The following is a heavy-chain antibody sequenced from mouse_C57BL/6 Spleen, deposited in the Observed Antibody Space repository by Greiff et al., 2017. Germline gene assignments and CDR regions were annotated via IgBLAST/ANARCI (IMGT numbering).Heavy chain of an antibody. CDR2: IYPSDSET. D-gene: IGHD1-1*01. Sequence: QVQLQQPGAELVRPGSSVKLSCKASSYTFTSYWMDWGKQRPGQGLEWIGNIYPSDSETHYNQKFKDKATLTVDKSSSTAYMQLSSLTSEDSAVYYCARLGTTVEDYWGQGTTLTVSS. CDR3: ARLGTTVEDY. J-gene: IGHJ2*01. V-gene: IGHV1-61*01. CDR1: SYTFTSYW.